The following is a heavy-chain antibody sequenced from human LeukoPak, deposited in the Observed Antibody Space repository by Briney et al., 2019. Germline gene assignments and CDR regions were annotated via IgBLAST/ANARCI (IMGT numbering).Heavy chain of an antibody. CDR3: ARGGGLDV. D-gene: IGHD3-16*01. V-gene: IGHV3-7*03. CDR1: GFTFRNYV. J-gene: IGHJ6*02. Sequence: QSGGSLRLSCAASGFTFRNYVIHWVRQAPGKGLEWVASINHNGNVNYYVDSVKGRFTISRDNAKNSLYLQMSNLRAEDTAVYFCARGGGLDVWGQGPRSPSP. CDR2: INHNGNVN.